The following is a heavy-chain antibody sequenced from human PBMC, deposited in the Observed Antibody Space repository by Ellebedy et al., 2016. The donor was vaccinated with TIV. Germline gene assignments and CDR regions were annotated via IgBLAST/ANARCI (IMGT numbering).Heavy chain of an antibody. Sequence: ASVKVSYXASGGTFISYAISWVRQAPGQGLEWMGGIIPIFGTANHAQKFQGRVTITADESTSTAYMELSSLRSDDTAVYYCARGLIGSGYGMDVWGQGTTVTVSS. CDR3: ARGLIGSGYGMDV. J-gene: IGHJ6*02. V-gene: IGHV1-69*13. D-gene: IGHD6-19*01. CDR1: GGTFISYA. CDR2: IIPIFGTA.